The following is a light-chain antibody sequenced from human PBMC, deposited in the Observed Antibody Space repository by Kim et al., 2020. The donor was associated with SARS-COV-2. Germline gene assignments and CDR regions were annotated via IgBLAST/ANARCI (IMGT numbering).Light chain of an antibody. CDR2: SNN. V-gene: IGLV1-47*02. CDR3: AAWDDSLRAFV. CDR1: SSNIGDNR. J-gene: IGLJ1*01. Sequence: QSAVTQPPSASGSPGQRVTISCSGSSSNIGDNRVSWYQQLPGTAPKLLICSNNQRPSGVPDRFSGSKSGTSASLAISGLRSEDEADYYCAAWDDSLRAFVFGTGTKVTVL.